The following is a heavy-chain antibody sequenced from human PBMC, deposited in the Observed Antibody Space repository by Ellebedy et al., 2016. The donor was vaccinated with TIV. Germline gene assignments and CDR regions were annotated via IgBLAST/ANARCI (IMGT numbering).Heavy chain of an antibody. CDR1: GDSISSYY. J-gene: IGHJ6*02. Sequence: MPSETLSPTCTVPGDSISSYYWNWIRQPAGKGLEWIGRIYTSGSTHYNPSLKSRVAMSVDTSKNQISLKLSSVTAADTVVYCRARVKCRSTTCYFRYGMDVWGQGTTVTVSS. V-gene: IGHV4-4*07. D-gene: IGHD2-2*01. CDR2: IYTSGST. CDR3: ARVKCRSTTCYFRYGMDV.